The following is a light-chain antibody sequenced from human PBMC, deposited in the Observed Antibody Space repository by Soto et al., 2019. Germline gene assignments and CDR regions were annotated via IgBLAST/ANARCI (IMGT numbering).Light chain of an antibody. CDR1: QSVNSSY. V-gene: IGKV3-20*01. Sequence: EIVLTQSPGTLSLSPGQRATLSCRASQSVNSSYLAWFQQKPGQAPRLLIYAASTRASGIPARFSGSGAGTDFTLTISRLEPEDFAVYYCQQCGSSPRTFGQGTKLEIK. CDR3: QQCGSSPRT. J-gene: IGKJ1*01. CDR2: AAS.